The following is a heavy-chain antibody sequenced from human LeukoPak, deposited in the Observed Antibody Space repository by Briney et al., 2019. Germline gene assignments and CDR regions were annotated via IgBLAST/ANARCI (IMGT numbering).Heavy chain of an antibody. CDR3: AYSTSVAGNI. CDR2: INHSGST. J-gene: IGHJ4*02. CDR1: GGSFSGYY. Sequence: MSSETLSLTCAVYGGSFSGYYLSWIRQPPGKGLEWIGEINHSGSTNYNPSLKSRVTISVDTSKNQFSLKLSSVTAADTAVYYCAYSTSVAGNIWGQGTLVTVSS. V-gene: IGHV4-34*01. D-gene: IGHD6-19*01.